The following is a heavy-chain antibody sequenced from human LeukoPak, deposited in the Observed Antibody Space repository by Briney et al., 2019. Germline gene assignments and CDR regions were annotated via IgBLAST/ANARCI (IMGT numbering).Heavy chain of an antibody. V-gene: IGHV3-7*05. D-gene: IGHD1-26*01. Sequence: GGSLRLSCAPSRFTFTIFWMSCARQAPGRGLEWVANVKSDGSEKNYVDSVRGRFTIARDNAKNPVSLQMNSLRVEDTAVYYCAREVAYSGSSADGGYWGQGTLVTVSS. J-gene: IGHJ4*02. CDR3: AREVAYSGSSADGGY. CDR1: RFTFTIFW. CDR2: VKSDGSEK.